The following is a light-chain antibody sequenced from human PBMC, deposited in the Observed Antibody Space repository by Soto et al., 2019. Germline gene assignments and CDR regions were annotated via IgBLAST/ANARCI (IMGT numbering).Light chain of an antibody. CDR1: QSISSW. V-gene: IGKV1-5*03. CDR2: KAS. J-gene: IGKJ1*01. Sequence: DIQMTQSPSTLSASVGDRVTITCRASQSISSWLAWYQQKPGKAPKLLIYKASNLESGVPSRFSGSGSGTEFTLTISCLQPDDFASFYCQQYNSYPGTFGQGTKVEIK. CDR3: QQYNSYPGT.